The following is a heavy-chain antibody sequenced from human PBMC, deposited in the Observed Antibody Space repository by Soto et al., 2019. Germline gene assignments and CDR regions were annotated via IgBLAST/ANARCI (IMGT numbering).Heavy chain of an antibody. Sequence: ASVKVSCKASGYTFTSYGISWVRQAPGQGLEWMGWISAYNGNTNYAQKLQGRVTMTTDTSTSTAYMELRSLRSDDTAVYYCARLEVYVDHYYYYYGMDVWGQGTTVTVSS. D-gene: IGHD2-8*01. CDR2: ISAYNGNT. V-gene: IGHV1-18*04. CDR1: GYTFTSYG. CDR3: ARLEVYVDHYYYYYGMDV. J-gene: IGHJ6*02.